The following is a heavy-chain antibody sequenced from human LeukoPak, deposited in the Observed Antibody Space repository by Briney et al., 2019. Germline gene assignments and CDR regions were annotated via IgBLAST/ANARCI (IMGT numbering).Heavy chain of an antibody. CDR2: ISSSSSYI. D-gene: IGHD4-17*01. V-gene: IGHV3-21*01. CDR1: GFTFSSYS. CDR3: ASADYGDYYGSFDY. J-gene: IGHJ4*02. Sequence: GGSLRLSCAASGFTFSSYSMNWVRQAPWKGLEWVSSISSSSSYIYYADSVKGRFTISRDNAKNSLYLQMNSLRAEDTAVYYCASADYGDYYGSFDYWGQGTLVTVSS.